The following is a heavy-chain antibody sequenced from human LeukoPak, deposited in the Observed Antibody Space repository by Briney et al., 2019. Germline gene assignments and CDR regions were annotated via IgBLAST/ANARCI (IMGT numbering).Heavy chain of an antibody. CDR1: GLSVSSNF. J-gene: IGHJ4*02. D-gene: IGHD6-19*01. V-gene: IGHV3-53*01. CDR2: IYGGGST. Sequence: GGSLRLSCAATGLSVSSNFMSWVRQAPGRGLEWVSVIYGGGSTYYADSVKGRFTISRDTPKNTLYLQMNSLRVEDTAVYYCASWPVGWYGEDSWGQGTLVTVSS. CDR3: ASWPVGWYGEDS.